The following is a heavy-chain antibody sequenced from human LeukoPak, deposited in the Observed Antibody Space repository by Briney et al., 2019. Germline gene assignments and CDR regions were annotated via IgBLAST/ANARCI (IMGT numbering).Heavy chain of an antibody. D-gene: IGHD3-10*01. CDR1: GGSISSSSYY. CDR2: IYYSGST. J-gene: IGHJ4*02. Sequence: SETLSLTCTVSGGSISSSSYYWGWIRQPPGKGLEWIGSIYYSGSTYYNPSLKSRVTISVDTSKNQFSLKLSSVTAADTAVYYCARGGDSFPLLLWFGEKYYFDYLGQGTLVTVSS. CDR3: ARGGDSFPLLLWFGEKYYFDY. V-gene: IGHV4-39*07.